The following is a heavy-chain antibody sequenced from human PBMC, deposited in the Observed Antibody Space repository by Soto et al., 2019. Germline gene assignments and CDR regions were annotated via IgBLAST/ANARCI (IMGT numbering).Heavy chain of an antibody. CDR2: TYYRSKWYN. CDR1: GDSVSSNSAA. CDR3: ARGKGSAAAGTGSIDD. D-gene: IGHD6-13*01. V-gene: IGHV6-1*01. J-gene: IGHJ4*02. Sequence: PSQTLSLTCAISGDSVSSNSAAWNWIRQSPSRGLEWLGRTYYRSKWYNDYAVSVKSRITINPDTSKNQFSLQLNSVTPEDTAVYYCARGKGSAAAGTGSIDDWGQGTLVTVSS.